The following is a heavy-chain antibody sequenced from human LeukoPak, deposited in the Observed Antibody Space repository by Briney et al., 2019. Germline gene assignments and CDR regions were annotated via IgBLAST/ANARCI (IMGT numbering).Heavy chain of an antibody. J-gene: IGHJ5*02. Sequence: ASVKVSCKASGGTFSSYAISWVRQAPGQGLEWMGGIIPIFGTANYAQKLQGRVTMTTDTSTSTAYMELRSLRSDDTAVYYCARRTDSTVTTSWFDPWGQGTLVTVSS. CDR1: GGTFSSYA. V-gene: IGHV1-69*05. CDR2: IIPIFGTA. CDR3: ARRTDSTVTTSWFDP. D-gene: IGHD4-17*01.